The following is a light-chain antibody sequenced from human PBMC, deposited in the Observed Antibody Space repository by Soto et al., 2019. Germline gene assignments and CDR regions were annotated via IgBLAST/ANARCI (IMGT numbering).Light chain of an antibody. CDR1: QDIRND. Sequence: AIQMTQPPSSLSASVGDRVTITCRASQDIRNDLGWYQEKPGQAPKLLIYAASNLQSGVPSRFSGSGSGTDFSLTISSLQPEDFATYYCLQDYNYPWTFGQGTKVEI. CDR3: LQDYNYPWT. V-gene: IGKV1-6*01. J-gene: IGKJ1*01. CDR2: AAS.